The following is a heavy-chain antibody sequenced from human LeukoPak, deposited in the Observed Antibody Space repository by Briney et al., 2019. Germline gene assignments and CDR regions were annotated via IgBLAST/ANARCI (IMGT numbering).Heavy chain of an antibody. V-gene: IGHV3-48*01. CDR1: GFTFSSYS. Sequence: GGSLRLSCAASGFTFSSYSMNWVRQAPVKGLEWVSHISSSSSTIYYADSVKGRFTISRDNAKNSLYLQMNSLRAEDTAVYYCAELGITMIGGVWGKGTTVTISS. J-gene: IGHJ6*04. CDR3: AELGITMIGGV. D-gene: IGHD3-10*02. CDR2: ISSSSSTI.